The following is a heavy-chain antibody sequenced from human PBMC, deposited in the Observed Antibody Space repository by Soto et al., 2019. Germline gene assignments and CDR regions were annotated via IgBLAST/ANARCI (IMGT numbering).Heavy chain of an antibody. V-gene: IGHV3-30-3*01. Sequence: GSLRPSCADSGFTFSIYAIHWVRQAQGKGLEWVAVISYDGSNKYYADSVKGRLTISRDNSKNTLYLQMNSLRAEDTAVYYCTRDTSASGSGWYRVSPFDYWGQGTLVTVSS. D-gene: IGHD6-19*01. CDR2: ISYDGSNK. CDR3: TRDTSASGSGWYRVSPFDY. J-gene: IGHJ4*02. CDR1: GFTFSIYA.